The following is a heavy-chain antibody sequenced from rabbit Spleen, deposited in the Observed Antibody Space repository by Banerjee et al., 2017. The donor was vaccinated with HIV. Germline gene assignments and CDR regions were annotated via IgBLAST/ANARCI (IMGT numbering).Heavy chain of an antibody. CDR3: VRGASSSGYYSL. D-gene: IGHD1-1*01. CDR1: GFTLSSYY. J-gene: IGHJ3*01. Sequence: EESGGGLVKPGASLTLTCKASGFTLSSYYMNWVRQAPGKGLEWIGYIDPVFGVTYYANWVNGRFTISSHNAQNTLYLQLNSLTAADTATYFCVRGASSSGYYSLWGQGTLVTVS. V-gene: IGHV1S7*01. CDR2: IDPVFGVT.